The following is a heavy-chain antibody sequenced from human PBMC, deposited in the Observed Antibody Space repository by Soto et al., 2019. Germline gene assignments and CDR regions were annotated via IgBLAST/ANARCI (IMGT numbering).Heavy chain of an antibody. CDR3: ARDGDYSGYDLVDY. CDR1: GYTFTSYG. CDR2: ISAYNGNT. V-gene: IGHV1-18*01. D-gene: IGHD5-12*01. Sequence: ASVKVSCKASGYTFTSYGISWVRQAPGQGLEWMGWISAYNGNTNYAQKLQGRVTMTTDTSTSTAYMEMRSLRSDDTAVYYCARDGDYSGYDLVDYWGQGTLVTVSS. J-gene: IGHJ4*02.